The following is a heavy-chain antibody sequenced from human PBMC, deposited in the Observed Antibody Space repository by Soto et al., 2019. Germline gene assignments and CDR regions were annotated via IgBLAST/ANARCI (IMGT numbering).Heavy chain of an antibody. V-gene: IGHV1-69*01. CDR3: ARARRVAARPYYYYGMDV. D-gene: IGHD6-6*01. CDR1: GGTFSSYA. Sequence: QVQLVQSGAEVKKPGSSVKVSCKASGGTFSSYAISWVRQAPGQGLEWMGGIIPIFGTANYAQKFQGRVTITADESTSTAYMELSSLRSEDTAVYYCARARRVAARPYYYYGMDVWGQGTTVTVSS. CDR2: IIPIFGTA. J-gene: IGHJ6*02.